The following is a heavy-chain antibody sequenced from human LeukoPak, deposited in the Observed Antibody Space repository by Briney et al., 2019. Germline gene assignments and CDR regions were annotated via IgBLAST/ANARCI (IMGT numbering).Heavy chain of an antibody. J-gene: IGHJ4*02. D-gene: IGHD1-26*01. CDR1: GYTSTSYG. CDR3: ARDREWELPQKEN. Sequence: GASVKVSCKASGYTSTSYGISWVRQAPGQGLEWMGWISAYNGNTNSEQKLQGRVTMTTDTSTSTANMELRSLRSEDTAVYYCARDREWELPQKENWGQGTLVTVSS. CDR2: ISAYNGNT. V-gene: IGHV1-18*01.